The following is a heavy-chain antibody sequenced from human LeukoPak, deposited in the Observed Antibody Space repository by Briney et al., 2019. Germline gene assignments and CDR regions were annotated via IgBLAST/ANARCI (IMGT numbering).Heavy chain of an antibody. D-gene: IGHD3-10*01. V-gene: IGHV3-21*01. Sequence: NPGGSLRLSCAASGFTFSSYSMNWVRQAPGKWLEWVSSISSSSSYIYYADSVKGRFTISRDNAKNSLYLQMNSLRAEDTAVYYFGRDFEESGLVGSPVGAFDIWGQGTMVTV. CDR2: ISSSSSYI. CDR1: GFTFSSYS. J-gene: IGHJ3*02. CDR3: GRDFEESGLVGSPVGAFDI.